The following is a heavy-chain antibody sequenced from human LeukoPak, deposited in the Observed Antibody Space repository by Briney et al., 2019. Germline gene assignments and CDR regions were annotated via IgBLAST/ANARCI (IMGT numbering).Heavy chain of an antibody. CDR2: ISSSGDTT. V-gene: IGHV3-48*03. D-gene: IGHD2/OR15-2a*01. J-gene: IGHJ3*02. CDR1: GFTFRSYA. CDR3: ARDPEYEYAFDI. Sequence: PGRSLRLSCAASGFTFRSYALNWVRQAPGRGLVWVSYISSSGDTTYYADSVKGRFTISRDNAKNSLFLQMNSLRAEDTALYYCARDPEYEYAFDIWGQGTMVTVSS.